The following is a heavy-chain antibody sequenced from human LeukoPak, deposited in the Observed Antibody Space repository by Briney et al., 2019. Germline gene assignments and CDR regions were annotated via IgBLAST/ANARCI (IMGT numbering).Heavy chain of an antibody. CDR1: GFVFSDYA. CDR3: IKDRGSRGWDFDS. J-gene: IGHJ4*02. D-gene: IGHD6-19*01. Sequence: GGSLRLSCSASGFVFSDYAMHWARQAPGKGLEYLSGISGNGVATYYVDSVQGRFTVSRDNSKTTLYLQINSLRREDTAFYYCIKDRGSRGWDFDSWGQGTLLTVSS. V-gene: IGHV3-64D*06. CDR2: ISGNGVAT.